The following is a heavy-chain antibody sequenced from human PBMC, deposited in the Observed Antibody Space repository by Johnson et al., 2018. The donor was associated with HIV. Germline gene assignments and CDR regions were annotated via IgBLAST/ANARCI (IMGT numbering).Heavy chain of an antibody. D-gene: IGHD3-10*01. CDR1: VFMFSNYG. V-gene: IGHV3-30*02. J-gene: IGHJ3*02. CDR3: AKPKTGIDAFDI. Sequence: QVQLVESGGGVVQPGGSLRLSCATSVFMFSNYGMHWILQAPGKGLEWVAFIRYDGSNKYYADSVKGRFTISRDNSKNTLYLQMNRLRADDTAVYYCAKPKTGIDAFDIWGQGTMVTVSS. CDR2: IRYDGSNK.